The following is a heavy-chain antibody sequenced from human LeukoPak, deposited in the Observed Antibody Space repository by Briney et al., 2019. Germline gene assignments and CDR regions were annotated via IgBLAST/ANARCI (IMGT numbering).Heavy chain of an antibody. J-gene: IGHJ4*02. Sequence: GGSLKLSCAASGFTFSGCDMHWVRQASGKGLEWVGRITTKANRYATAYAASMKGRFTISRHDSKNTAYLQMNSLRTEDTAVYSCTTYKSGHYWGQGTLVTVSS. D-gene: IGHD3-3*01. V-gene: IGHV3-73*01. CDR1: GFTFSGCD. CDR2: ITTKANRYAT. CDR3: TTYKSGHY.